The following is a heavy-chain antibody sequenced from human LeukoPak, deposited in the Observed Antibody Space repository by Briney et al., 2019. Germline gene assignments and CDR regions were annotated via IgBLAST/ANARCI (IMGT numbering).Heavy chain of an antibody. CDR1: GGSFSGYY. J-gene: IGHJ5*02. CDR2: INHSGST. Sequence: SETLSLTCAVYGGSFSGYYWSWIRQPPGKGLEWIGEINHSGSTNYNPSLKSRVTISVDTSKNQFSLKLSSVTAADTAVYYCARGPGYSYFVRNWFDPWGQGTLVTVSS. V-gene: IGHV4-34*01. D-gene: IGHD5-18*01. CDR3: ARGPGYSYFVRNWFDP.